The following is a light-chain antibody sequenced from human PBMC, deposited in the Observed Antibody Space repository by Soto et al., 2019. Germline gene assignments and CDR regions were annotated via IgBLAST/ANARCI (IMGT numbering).Light chain of an antibody. CDR1: PSEVGGYNY. J-gene: IGLJ1*01. V-gene: IGLV2-14*01. CDR2: DVS. CDR3: SSYTGSQTYG. Sequence: ALTQPPSLPGSQWQLIPISCTGTPSEVGGYNYVSWYQQHPGKAPNLMIYDVSNRPSGVSHPFSGSKSGNTASLTISGLQAEDDADDYCSSYTGSQTYGFGAGTKVTLL.